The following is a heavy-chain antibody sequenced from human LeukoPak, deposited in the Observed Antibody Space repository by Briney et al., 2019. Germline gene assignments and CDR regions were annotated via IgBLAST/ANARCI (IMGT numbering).Heavy chain of an antibody. CDR1: GFTFSSYS. D-gene: IGHD3-22*01. CDR3: ARGLQPPYDSSGYSDFDY. Sequence: PGGPLRLSCAASGFTFSSYSMNWVRQAPGKGLEWVSYISSSGSTIYYADSVKGRFTISRDNAKNSLYLQMNSLRAEDTAVYYCARGLQPPYDSSGYSDFDYWGQGTLVTVSS. CDR2: ISSSGSTI. J-gene: IGHJ4*02. V-gene: IGHV3-48*04.